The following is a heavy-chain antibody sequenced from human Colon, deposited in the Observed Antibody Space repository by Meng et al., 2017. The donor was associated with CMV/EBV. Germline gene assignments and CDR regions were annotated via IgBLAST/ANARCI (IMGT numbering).Heavy chain of an antibody. Sequence: FSGFSLSTGGVAEGWNRQPPGKALEWIALIFWDGDKRYRPSLKNRLTISKDTTTNQVVLMMTNMNPVKTATYCCTRRVRGGGNYFDFWGQGTLVTVSS. CDR2: IFWDGDK. V-gene: IGHV2-5*02. CDR1: GFSLSTGGVA. J-gene: IGHJ4*02. CDR3: TRRVRGGGNYFDF. D-gene: IGHD2-15*01.